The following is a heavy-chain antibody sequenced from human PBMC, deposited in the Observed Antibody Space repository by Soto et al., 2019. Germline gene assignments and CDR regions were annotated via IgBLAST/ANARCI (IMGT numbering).Heavy chain of an antibody. V-gene: IGHV4-34*01. Sequence: QVQLQQWGAGLLKSSETLSLTCAVYGGSFSGYYWSWIRQPPGKGLEWIGEFNHSGSTNYNPSLKSRVTISVDTSKNQFSLKLSSVTAADTAVYYCASASWGVVPAAMPTGFDPWGQGTLVTVSS. J-gene: IGHJ5*02. D-gene: IGHD2-2*01. CDR3: ASASWGVVPAAMPTGFDP. CDR1: GGSFSGYY. CDR2: FNHSGST.